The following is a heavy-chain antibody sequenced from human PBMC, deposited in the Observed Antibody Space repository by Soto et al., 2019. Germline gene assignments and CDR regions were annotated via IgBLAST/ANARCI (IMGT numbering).Heavy chain of an antibody. D-gene: IGHD2-2*02. V-gene: IGHV3-21*01. CDR1: GVTFSTYS. CDR2: ISSRSDI. CDR3: AREYTAWPLASGLDV. J-gene: IGHJ6*02. Sequence: PGGSLKLSCVGSGVTFSTYSINWVRQAPGKGLEWVSSISSRSDIYYADSVKGRFTISRDNAKNSVSLQMNSLRAEDTAVYYCAREYTAWPLASGLDVWGQATTVTVS.